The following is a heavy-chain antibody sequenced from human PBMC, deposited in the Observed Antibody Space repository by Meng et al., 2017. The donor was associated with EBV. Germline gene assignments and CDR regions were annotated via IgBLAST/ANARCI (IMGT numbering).Heavy chain of an antibody. CDR2: MNPNSGNT. CDR1: GYTFTSYV. Sequence: QVVGHGAWVKKPGASWKVSCKASGYTFTSYVITWVRQATGQGLEWMGWMNPNSGNTGYAQKFQGRVTMTRNTSITTAYMELSSLRSEDTAVYYCARGVGTIFGVVIKNWFDPWGQGTLVTVSS. J-gene: IGHJ5*02. D-gene: IGHD3-3*01. CDR3: ARGVGTIFGVVIKNWFDP. V-gene: IGHV1-8*01.